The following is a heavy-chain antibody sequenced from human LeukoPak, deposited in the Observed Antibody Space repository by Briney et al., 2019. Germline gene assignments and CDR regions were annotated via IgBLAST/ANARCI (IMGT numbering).Heavy chain of an antibody. CDR2: IIDSGDIT. J-gene: IGHJ4*02. CDR3: TYGDYPLTY. V-gene: IGHV3-23*01. D-gene: IGHD4-17*01. Sequence: GGSLRLSCEASGFTFSSYAMSWVRQAPGKGLEWVSGIIDSGDITYYANSVKGRFTISRDSSKNTLALQMNSLRVEDTAVYYCTYGDYPLTYWGQGTLVTVSS. CDR1: GFTFSSYA.